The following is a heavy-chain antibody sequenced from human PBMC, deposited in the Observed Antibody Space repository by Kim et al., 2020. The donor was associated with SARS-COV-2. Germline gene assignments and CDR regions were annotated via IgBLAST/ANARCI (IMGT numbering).Heavy chain of an antibody. CDR2: ISWNSGSI. V-gene: IGHV3-9*01. CDR3: AKGGGSGTDYYYYYGMDV. J-gene: IGHJ6*01. Sequence: GGSLRLSCAASGFTFDDYAMHWVRQAPGKGLEWVSGISWNSGSIGYADSVKGRFTISRDNAKNSLYLQMNSLRAEDTALYYCAKGGGSGTDYYYYYGMDV. CDR1: GFTFDDYA. D-gene: IGHD3-10*01.